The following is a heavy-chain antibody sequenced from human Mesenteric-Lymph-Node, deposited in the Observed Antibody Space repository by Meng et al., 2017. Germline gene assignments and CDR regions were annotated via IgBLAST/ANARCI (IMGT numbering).Heavy chain of an antibody. V-gene: IGHV3-43*01. CDR2: ISWDGGST. CDR3: AKDINGVAVAGTAFDY. Sequence: GGSLRLSCAASGFTFDDYTMHWVRQAPGKGLEWVSLISWDGGSTYYADSVKGRFTISRDNSKNSLYLQMNSLRTEDTALYYCAKDINGVAVAGTAFDYWGQGTLVTVSS. J-gene: IGHJ4*02. D-gene: IGHD6-19*01. CDR1: GFTFDDYT.